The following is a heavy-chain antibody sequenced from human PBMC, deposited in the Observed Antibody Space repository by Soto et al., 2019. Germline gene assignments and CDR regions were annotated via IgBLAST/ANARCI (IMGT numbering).Heavy chain of an antibody. CDR1: GYTFTRYG. D-gene: IGHD1-26*01. CDR2: TSADNAKT. V-gene: IGHV1-18*04. Sequence: QVQLVQSGAEVKKPGASVKVSCKASGYTFTRYGITWVRQAHGQELEWLGWTSADNAKTKYAQKIQARVTMTTDTSTSKADVELRSLRSDDTAVYYGARLISGSYSDGFDSWGERTLVTASS. CDR3: ARLISGSYSDGFDS. J-gene: IGHJ5*01.